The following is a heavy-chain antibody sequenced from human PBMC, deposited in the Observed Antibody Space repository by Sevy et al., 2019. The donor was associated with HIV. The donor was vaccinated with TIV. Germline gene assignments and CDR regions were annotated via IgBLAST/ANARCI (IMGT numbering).Heavy chain of an antibody. J-gene: IGHJ3*02. CDR3: ARDEVAAAGTFDAFDI. D-gene: IGHD6-13*01. Sequence: ASVKVSCKASGGTFSSYAISWVRQAPGQGLEWMGGIIPIFGTANYAQKFQGRVMITADESTGTAYMGLSSLRSEDTAVYDCARDEVAAAGTFDAFDIWGQGTMVTVSS. V-gene: IGHV1-69*13. CDR1: GGTFSSYA. CDR2: IIPIFGTA.